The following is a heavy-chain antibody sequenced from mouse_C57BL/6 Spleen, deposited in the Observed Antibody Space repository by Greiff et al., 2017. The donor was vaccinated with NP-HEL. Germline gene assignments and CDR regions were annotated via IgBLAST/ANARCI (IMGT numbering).Heavy chain of an antibody. Sequence: VQLVESGPELVKPGASVKISCKASGYAFSSSWMNWVKQRPGKGLEWIGRIYPGDGDTNYNGKFKGKATLTADKSSSTAYMQLSSLTSEDSAVYFCARWDYGSSFYFDSWGQGTTLTVSS. D-gene: IGHD1-1*01. CDR1: GYAFSSSW. J-gene: IGHJ2*01. V-gene: IGHV1-82*01. CDR3: ARWDYGSSFYFDS. CDR2: IYPGDGDT.